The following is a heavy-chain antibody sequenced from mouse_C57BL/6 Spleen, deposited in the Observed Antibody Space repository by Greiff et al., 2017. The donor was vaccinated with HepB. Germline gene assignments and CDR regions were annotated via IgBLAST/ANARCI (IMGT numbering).Heavy chain of an antibody. CDR3: ARSAGRYYSNYVVFFDY. CDR2: FNPNNGGT. V-gene: IGHV1-18*01. CDR1: GYTFTDYN. D-gene: IGHD2-5*01. J-gene: IGHJ2*01. Sequence: VQLQQSGPELVKPGASVKIPCKASGYTFTDYNMDWVKQSHGKSLEWIGDFNPNNGGTIYNQKFKGKATLTVDKSSSTAYMELRSLTSEDTAVYYCARSAGRYYSNYVVFFDYWGQGTTLTVSS.